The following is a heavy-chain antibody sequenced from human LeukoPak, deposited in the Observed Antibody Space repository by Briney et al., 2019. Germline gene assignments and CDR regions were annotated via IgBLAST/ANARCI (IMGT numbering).Heavy chain of an antibody. CDR2: IKEDGSEK. J-gene: IGHJ4*02. CDR3: ARDQDEGTHYNDPSGYRHFDF. Sequence: GGSLRLSCAASGFPFKIYWMSWARQAPGKGLEWVANIKEDGSEKYYLDSVKGRFSISRDNAKNSLYLQMNSLRGEDTAVYYCARDQDEGTHYNDPSGYRHFDFWGQGTPVSVSS. D-gene: IGHD3-22*01. CDR1: GFPFKIYW. V-gene: IGHV3-7*01.